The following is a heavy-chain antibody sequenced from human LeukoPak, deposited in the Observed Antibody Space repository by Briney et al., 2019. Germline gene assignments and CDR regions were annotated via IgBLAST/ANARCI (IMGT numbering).Heavy chain of an antibody. D-gene: IGHD2-2*01. CDR3: TRDHITSWQIDF. CDR2: ISGSGGST. CDR1: GFTFNNYA. Sequence: PGGSLRLSCAASGFTFNNYAMTWVRQAPGKGLEWVSAISGSGGSTYYADSVKGRFTISRDNSKNTLYLQMNSLRAEDTAVYYCTRDHITSWQIDFWGQGTMVTVSS. J-gene: IGHJ4*02. V-gene: IGHV3-23*01.